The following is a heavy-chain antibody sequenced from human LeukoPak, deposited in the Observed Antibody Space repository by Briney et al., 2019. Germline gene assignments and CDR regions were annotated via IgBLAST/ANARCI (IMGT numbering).Heavy chain of an antibody. V-gene: IGHV4-59*01. J-gene: IGHJ5*02. D-gene: IGHD5-18*01. CDR3: ARGGYIYGGHNWFDP. CDR2: IYYSGST. Sequence: SETLSLTCAVYGGSFNGYYWSWIRQPPGKGLEWIGYIYYSGSTNYNPSLKSRVTISVDTSKNQFSLKLSSVTAADTAVYYCARGGYIYGGHNWFDPWGQGTLVTVSS. CDR1: GGSFNGYY.